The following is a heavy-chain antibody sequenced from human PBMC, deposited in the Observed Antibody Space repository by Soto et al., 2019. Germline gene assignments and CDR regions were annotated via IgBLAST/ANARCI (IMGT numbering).Heavy chain of an antibody. CDR2: IGHSSGKA. D-gene: IGHD1-26*01. CDR3: TEWDGYADV. Sequence: PGGSLRLSCAASGFTFDDYAMHWVRQAPGKGLEWVSGIGHSSGKAFYRDSVQGRFTVSRDYSKNMLYLQMDRLRDEDSAIYYCTEWDGYADVWGQGTTVTVSS. CDR1: GFTFDDYA. V-gene: IGHV3-9*01. J-gene: IGHJ6*02.